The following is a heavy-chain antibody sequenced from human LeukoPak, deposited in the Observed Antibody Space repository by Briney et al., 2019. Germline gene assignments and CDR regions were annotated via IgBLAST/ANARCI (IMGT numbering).Heavy chain of an antibody. Sequence: SETLSLTCAVYGGSFSGYYWSWIRHPPGKGLEWIGEINHSGSTNYNPSLKSRVTISVDTSKNQVSLKLSSVTAADTAVYYCGYSAMVPYFDDGGQGTLVTVSS. CDR3: GYSAMVPYFDD. J-gene: IGHJ4*02. V-gene: IGHV4-34*01. CDR2: INHSGST. CDR1: GGSFSGYY. D-gene: IGHD5-18*01.